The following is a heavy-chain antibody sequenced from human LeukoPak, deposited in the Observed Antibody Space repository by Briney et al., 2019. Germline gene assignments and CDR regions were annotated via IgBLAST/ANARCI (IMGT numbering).Heavy chain of an antibody. CDR1: GYTFSNYD. V-gene: IGHV1-8*01. CDR3: ARVGGSSSWYSQYYFDY. CDR2: INPNSGHT. J-gene: IGHJ4*02. D-gene: IGHD6-13*01. Sequence: GASVKVSCKASGYTFSNYDINWVRQATGQGLEWMGYINPNSGHTVYAQKFQGRVTMTRDTSISTAYMELSSLRSEDTAVYYCARVGGSSSWYSQYYFDYWGQGTLVTVSS.